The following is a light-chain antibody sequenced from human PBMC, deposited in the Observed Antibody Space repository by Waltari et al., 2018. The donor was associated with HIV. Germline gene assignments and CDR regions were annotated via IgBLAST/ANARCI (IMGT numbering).Light chain of an antibody. Sequence: DIQMTQSPSSLSASVGDRVSITCQASQDISYYLNWYQQKPGKAPKLLIYDASRLQRGVPSRFSGGGSGTDFTFTSSSLQPEDIATDYCQQYASMFTFGPGTKVNIK. CDR1: QDISYY. CDR3: QQYASMFT. J-gene: IGKJ3*01. V-gene: IGKV1-33*01. CDR2: DAS.